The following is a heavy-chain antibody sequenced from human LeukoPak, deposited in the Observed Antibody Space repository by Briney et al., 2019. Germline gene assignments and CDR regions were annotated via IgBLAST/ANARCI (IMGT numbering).Heavy chain of an antibody. V-gene: IGHV3-30*03. CDR1: GFTFSSYG. Sequence: GGSLRLSCAASGFTFSSYGMHWVRQAPGKGLEWVAVISYDGSNKYYADSVKGRFTISRDNSKNTLYLQMNSLRAEDTAVYYCARDPPYGSGSYYNDLSVDYWGQGTLVTVSS. CDR2: ISYDGSNK. D-gene: IGHD3-10*01. J-gene: IGHJ4*02. CDR3: ARDPPYGSGSYYNDLSVDY.